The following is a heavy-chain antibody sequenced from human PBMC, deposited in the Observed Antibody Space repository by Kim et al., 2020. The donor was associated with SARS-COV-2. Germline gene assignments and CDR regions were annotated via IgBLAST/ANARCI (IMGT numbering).Heavy chain of an antibody. V-gene: IGHV3-23*01. J-gene: IGHJ4*02. CDR1: GFTFSSYA. CDR3: AKDATRVGIAVAALTASFDY. CDR2: ISGSGGST. D-gene: IGHD6-19*01. Sequence: GGSLRLSCAASGFTFSSYAMSWVRQAPGKGLEWVSAISGSGGSTYYADSVKGRFTISRDNSKNTLYLQMNSLRAEDTAVYYCAKDATRVGIAVAALTASFDYWGQGTLVTVSS.